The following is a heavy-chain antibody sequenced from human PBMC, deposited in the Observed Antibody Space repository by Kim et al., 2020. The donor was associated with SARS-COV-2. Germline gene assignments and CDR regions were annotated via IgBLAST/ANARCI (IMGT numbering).Heavy chain of an antibody. V-gene: IGHV4-34*01. D-gene: IGHD6-19*01. J-gene: IGHJ6*02. Sequence: SETLSLTCAVYGGSFSGYYWSWIRQPPGKGLEWIGEINHSGSTNYNPSLKSRVTISVDTSKNQFSLKLSSVTAADTAVYYCARGIAVALGTYYYYYYGMDVWGQGTTVTVSS. CDR2: INHSGST. CDR1: GGSFSGYY. CDR3: ARGIAVALGTYYYYYYGMDV.